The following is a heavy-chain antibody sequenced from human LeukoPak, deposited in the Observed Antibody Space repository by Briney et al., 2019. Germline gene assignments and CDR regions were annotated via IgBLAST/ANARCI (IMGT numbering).Heavy chain of an antibody. CDR1: GFTFSSYV. V-gene: IGHV3-23*01. J-gene: IGHJ4*02. CDR2: ISGSGGST. CDR3: ANQIAAVYYFDY. Sequence: GRSLRLSCAASGFTFSSYVMHWVRQAPGKGLEWVSAISGSGGSTYYADSVKGRFTISRDNSKNTLYLQMNSLRAEDTAVYYCANQIAAVYYFDYWGQGTLVTVSS. D-gene: IGHD6-25*01.